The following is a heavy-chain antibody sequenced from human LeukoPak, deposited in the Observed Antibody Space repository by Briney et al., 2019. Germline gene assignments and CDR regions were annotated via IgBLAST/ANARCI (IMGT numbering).Heavy chain of an antibody. D-gene: IGHD3-22*01. Sequence: SETLSLTCAVYGGSFSGYYWSWTRQPPGKGLEWIGEINHSGSTNYNSSFKSRVTISVDTSKNQFSLKLTSVTAADTAVYYCARETYYYDRSGYSRAFDIWGQGTMVTVS. CDR1: GGSFSGYY. CDR2: INHSGST. CDR3: ARETYYYDRSGYSRAFDI. V-gene: IGHV4-34*01. J-gene: IGHJ3*02.